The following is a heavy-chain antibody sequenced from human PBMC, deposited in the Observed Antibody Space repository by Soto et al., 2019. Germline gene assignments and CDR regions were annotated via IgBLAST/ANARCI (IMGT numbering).Heavy chain of an antibody. CDR1: GYSFTSYW. V-gene: IGHV5-51*01. Sequence: PGESLKISCKGSGYSFTSYWIGWVRQMPGKGLEWMGIIYPGDSDTRYSPSFQGQVTISADKSISTAYLQWSSQKASHTAMYYCERQASTIFGVVKDYYYYYGMDVWGQGTTDTVSS. J-gene: IGHJ6*02. CDR3: ERQASTIFGVVKDYYYYYGMDV. CDR2: IYPGDSDT. D-gene: IGHD3-3*01.